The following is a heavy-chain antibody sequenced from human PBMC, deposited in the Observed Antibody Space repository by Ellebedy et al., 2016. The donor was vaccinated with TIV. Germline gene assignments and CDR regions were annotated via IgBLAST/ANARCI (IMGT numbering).Heavy chain of an antibody. Sequence: MPSETLSLTCAVSGGSISSNNWWHWVRQPPGKGLEWIGEIDHSGTTNYNPSHKSRVTISVAKSKNQFSLMFNSVTAADTAVYYCARDFCSSTSCLNYFDYWGQGALVTVSS. CDR2: IDHSGTT. D-gene: IGHD2-2*01. J-gene: IGHJ4*02. CDR1: GGSISSNNW. V-gene: IGHV4-4*02. CDR3: ARDFCSSTSCLNYFDY.